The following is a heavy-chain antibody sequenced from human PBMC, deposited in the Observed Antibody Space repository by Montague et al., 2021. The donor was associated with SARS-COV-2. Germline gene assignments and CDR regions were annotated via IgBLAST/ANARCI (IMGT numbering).Heavy chain of an antibody. V-gene: IGHV4-59*01. D-gene: IGHD6-13*01. Sequence: ETLSLTCTVAGDSMNNYYWSWIRQPPGKGLEWVGYINYSGSTHYNPSLQSRVTLSRDTSKNQFSLRLTSVTAADTAMYFCARAPIYRSSWYAYFDYWGQGTLVTVSS. J-gene: IGHJ4*02. CDR2: INYSGST. CDR1: GDSMNNYY. CDR3: ARAPIYRSSWYAYFDY.